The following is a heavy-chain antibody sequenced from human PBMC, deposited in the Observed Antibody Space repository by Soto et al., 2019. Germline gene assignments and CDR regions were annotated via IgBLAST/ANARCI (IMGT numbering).Heavy chain of an antibody. Sequence: EVQLVESGGGLVQPGGSLRLSCAASGFSFSTYSMNWVRQAPGKGLEWVSYISSRSYTIYCVDSVKGRFTIARDNAKNSLYLQMKSLRDEDTAVYYCARGGSSSDNGMDVWGQGTTVTVSS. CDR2: ISSRSYTI. J-gene: IGHJ6*02. V-gene: IGHV3-48*02. CDR3: ARGGSSSDNGMDV. D-gene: IGHD6-6*01. CDR1: GFSFSTYS.